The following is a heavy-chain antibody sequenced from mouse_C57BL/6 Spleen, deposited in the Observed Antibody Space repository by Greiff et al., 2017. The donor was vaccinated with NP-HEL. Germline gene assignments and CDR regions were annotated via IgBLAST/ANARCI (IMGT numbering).Heavy chain of an antibody. J-gene: IGHJ3*01. Sequence: QVQLQQPGAELVKPGASVKLSCKASGYTFTSSWMHWVKQRPGQGLEWIGMIHPNSGSTNYNEKFKSKATLTVDKSSSPAYMQLSSLTSEDSAVYYCARVYDSFAYWGQGTLVTVSA. CDR1: GYTFTSSW. CDR3: ARVYDSFAY. CDR2: IHPNSGST. D-gene: IGHD2-3*01. V-gene: IGHV1-64*01.